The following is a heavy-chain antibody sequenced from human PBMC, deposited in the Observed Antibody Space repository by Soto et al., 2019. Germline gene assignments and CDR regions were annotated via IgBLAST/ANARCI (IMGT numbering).Heavy chain of an antibody. Sequence: SETLSLTCGVSGGTIRSPDWWTWVRRPPGKGLEWIGEIFQSGSTNYTPSLESRVTISVDKSKNQFSLTLTSVTAADTAVYYCARDGGEIWNNIFYYSGMDVWGQGTTVTVSS. CDR3: ARDGGEIWNNIFYYSGMDV. J-gene: IGHJ6*02. CDR2: IFQSGST. D-gene: IGHD3-16*01. CDR1: GGTIRSPDW. V-gene: IGHV4-4*02.